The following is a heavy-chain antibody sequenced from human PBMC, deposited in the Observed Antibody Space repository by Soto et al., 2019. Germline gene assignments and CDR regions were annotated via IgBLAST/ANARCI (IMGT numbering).Heavy chain of an antibody. J-gene: IGHJ3*01. V-gene: IGHV3-49*04. D-gene: IGHD4-17*01. CDR3: TKDSFDYGGDNVYDAFDV. Sequence: PGGSLRLSCTASGFTFGAYAMSWVRQAPGEGLEWVGYIRAKPYGATTNYAASLKGRFTISRDDSLSVAYLQMTSLKTEDTGMYYCTKDSFDYGGDNVYDAFDVWGQGTMVTVSS. CDR2: IRAKPYGATT. CDR1: GFTFGAYA.